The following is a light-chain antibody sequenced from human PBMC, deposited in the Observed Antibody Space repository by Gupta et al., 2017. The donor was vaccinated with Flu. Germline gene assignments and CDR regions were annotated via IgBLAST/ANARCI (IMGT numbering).Light chain of an antibody. V-gene: IGLV1-47*01. CDR3: AAWDDSLSGWV. J-gene: IGLJ3*02. CDR1: SSNIGSNY. Sequence: QSVLPQPPSASVTPGQRVTISCSGSSSNIGSNYVYWYQQLPGTAPKLLIYRNNQRPSGVPDRFSGSKSGTSASLAISGLRSEDEADYYCAAWDDSLSGWVFGGGTKLTVL. CDR2: RNN.